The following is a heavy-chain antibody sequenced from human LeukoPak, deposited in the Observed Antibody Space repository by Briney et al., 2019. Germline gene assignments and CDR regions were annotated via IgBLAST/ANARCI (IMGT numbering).Heavy chain of an antibody. D-gene: IGHD6-19*01. J-gene: IGHJ4*02. CDR2: IYSTGST. Sequence: SETLSLTCTVSGGSISSYYWSWIRQPAGKGLEWIGRIYSTGSTKYSPSLESRLTMSLDTSKDQFSLKLTSVTTADTAVYYCARGVVVAGLRYYFDSWGQGSLVSVSS. V-gene: IGHV4-4*07. CDR1: GGSISSYY. CDR3: ARGVVVAGLRYYFDS.